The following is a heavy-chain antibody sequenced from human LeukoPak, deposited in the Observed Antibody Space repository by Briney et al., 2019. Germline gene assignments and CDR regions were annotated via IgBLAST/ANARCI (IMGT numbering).Heavy chain of an antibody. Sequence: GGSLRLSCAASGFTFSTHAMSWVRQAPGKGLEWVSAISNSGSSTYCADSVKGRFTISRDTSKNTLYLQMNSLRAEDTAVYYCAKGRTLDYWGQGTLVTVSS. CDR1: GFTFSTHA. J-gene: IGHJ4*02. V-gene: IGHV3-23*01. CDR2: ISNSGSST. CDR3: AKGRTLDY.